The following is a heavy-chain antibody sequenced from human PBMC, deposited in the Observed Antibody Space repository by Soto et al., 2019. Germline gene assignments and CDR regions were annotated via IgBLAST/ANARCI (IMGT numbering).Heavy chain of an antibody. CDR2: ISSSSSYI. Sequence: EVQLVESGGGVVKPGRSLRLSCAVSGFTFSIYAMNWVRQAPGKGLEWVSSISSSSSYIYYADSVKGRFTISRDNAKNSLHLEMNRMRAEDTAVYYCARDGSGYSYAQGIFDIWGQGTMVTVSS. V-gene: IGHV3-21*01. CDR3: ARDGSGYSYAQGIFDI. D-gene: IGHD5-18*01. CDR1: GFTFSIYA. J-gene: IGHJ3*02.